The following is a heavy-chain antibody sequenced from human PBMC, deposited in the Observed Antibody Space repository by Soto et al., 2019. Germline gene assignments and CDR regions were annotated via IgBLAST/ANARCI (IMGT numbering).Heavy chain of an antibody. CDR3: ARDSLDYSDYYYYYGMDV. CDR2: INPNSGGT. J-gene: IGHJ6*02. CDR1: GYTFTGYY. Sequence: ASVKVSCKASGYTFTGYYMHWVRQAPGQGLEWMGWINPNSGGTNYAQKFQGRVTMTRDTSINTAYMELSRLRSDDTAVYYCARDSLDYSDYYYYYGMDVWGQGTTVTVSS. D-gene: IGHD4-4*01. V-gene: IGHV1-2*02.